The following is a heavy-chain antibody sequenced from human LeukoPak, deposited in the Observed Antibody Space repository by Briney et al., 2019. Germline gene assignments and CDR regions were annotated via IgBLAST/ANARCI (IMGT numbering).Heavy chain of an antibody. CDR3: AKASGSYPFDY. D-gene: IGHD1-26*01. J-gene: IGHJ4*02. CDR2: ISWNSGSI. Sequence: GGSLRLSCAACGFTFDDYAMHWVRHAPGKGLEWVSGISWNSGSIGYADSVKGRFTISRDNAKNSLYLQMNSLRAEDTALYYCAKASGSYPFDYWGQGTLVTVSS. V-gene: IGHV3-9*01. CDR1: GFTFDDYA.